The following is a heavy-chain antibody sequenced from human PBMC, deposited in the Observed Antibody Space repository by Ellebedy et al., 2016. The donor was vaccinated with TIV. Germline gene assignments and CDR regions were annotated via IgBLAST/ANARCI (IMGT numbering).Heavy chain of an antibody. D-gene: IGHD1/OR15-1a*01. V-gene: IGHV3-30-3*01. J-gene: IGHJ4*02. CDR1: GFTFRNYA. Sequence: PGGSLRLSCVASGFTFRNYAMHWVRQAPGKGLEWLAFLSWDGNIKYYADSVRGRFTVSRDNAKNSVYLQMNSLRAEDTAVYYCARENWYNDYWGQGTLVTVSS. CDR2: LSWDGNIK. CDR3: ARENWYNDY.